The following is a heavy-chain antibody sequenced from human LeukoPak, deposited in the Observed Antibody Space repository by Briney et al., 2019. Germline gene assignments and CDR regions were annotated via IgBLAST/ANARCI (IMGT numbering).Heavy chain of an antibody. Sequence: ASVKVSCKASGGTFSSYGISWVRQAPGQGLEWMGGIIPIFGTANYAQKFQGRVTITADESTSTAYMELSSLRSEDTAVYYCARDPQSDCSSTSCYEDFDYWGQGTLVTVSS. V-gene: IGHV1-69*13. J-gene: IGHJ4*02. CDR1: GGTFSSYG. CDR3: ARDPQSDCSSTSCYEDFDY. CDR2: IIPIFGTA. D-gene: IGHD2-2*01.